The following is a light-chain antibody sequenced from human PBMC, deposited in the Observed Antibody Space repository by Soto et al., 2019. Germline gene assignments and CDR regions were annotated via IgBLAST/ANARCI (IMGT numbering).Light chain of an antibody. Sequence: EIVLTQSPATLSLSPGERATLSCRASQSISSHLAWYQQKPGQAPRLLIYGASNRATGIPAWFSGSGSGTDFTLTISSLEPEDFAVYYCQQRINWPLTFGGGTKVEIK. CDR2: GAS. CDR1: QSISSH. V-gene: IGKV3-11*01. CDR3: QQRINWPLT. J-gene: IGKJ4*01.